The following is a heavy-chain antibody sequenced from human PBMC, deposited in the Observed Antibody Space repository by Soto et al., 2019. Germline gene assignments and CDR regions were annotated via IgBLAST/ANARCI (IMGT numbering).Heavy chain of an antibody. CDR1: GGSISSYY. D-gene: IGHD6-13*01. V-gene: IGHV4-59*12. CDR2: IYYSEST. CDR3: ARDLQYSRLFYGMDV. Sequence: SETLSLTCTVSGGSISSYYWSWIRQPPGKGLEWIGYIYYSESTNYNPSLKSRVIISVDTSKNQFSLKLSSVTAADTAVYYCARDLQYSRLFYGMDVWGQGTTVTVSS. J-gene: IGHJ6*02.